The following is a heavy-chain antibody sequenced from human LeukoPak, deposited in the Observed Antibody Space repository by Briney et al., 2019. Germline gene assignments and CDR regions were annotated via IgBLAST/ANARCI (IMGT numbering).Heavy chain of an antibody. CDR2: IIPILGIA. J-gene: IGHJ5*02. Sequence: SVKVSCKASGGTFSSYAISWVRQAPGQGLEWMGGIIPILGIANYAQKFQGRVTITADKSTSTAYMERSSLRSEDTAVYYCARDPITISPNWFDPWGQGTLVTVSS. CDR3: ARDPITISPNWFDP. V-gene: IGHV1-69*10. D-gene: IGHD3-3*01. CDR1: GGTFSSYA.